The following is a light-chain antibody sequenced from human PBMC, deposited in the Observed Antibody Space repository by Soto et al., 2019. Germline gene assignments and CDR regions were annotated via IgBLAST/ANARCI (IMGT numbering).Light chain of an antibody. CDR1: QSVSSN. CDR2: GAS. V-gene: IGKV3-15*01. Sequence: EIVMTQSPATLSVVPGARATLSCRASQSVSSNLAWYPHKPGQAPRLLTYGASTRATGIPARFSGSGSGTDFTLTISSLQSEDFAVYYCQQYNNWPLTFGQGTRLEIK. CDR3: QQYNNWPLT. J-gene: IGKJ5*01.